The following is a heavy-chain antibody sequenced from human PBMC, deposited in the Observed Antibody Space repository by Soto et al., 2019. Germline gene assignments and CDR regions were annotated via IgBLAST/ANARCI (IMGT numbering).Heavy chain of an antibody. Sequence: QLQLQESGPGLVKPSETLSLTCTVSGGSISSSSYYWGWIRQPPGKGLEWIGSIYYSGSTYYNPSLKSRVTISVDTAKNQFSLKLSSVTAADTAVYYCASGETWFGELGGWFDPWGQGTLVTVSS. D-gene: IGHD3-10*01. CDR1: GGSISSSSYY. CDR3: ASGETWFGELGGWFDP. CDR2: IYYSGST. J-gene: IGHJ5*02. V-gene: IGHV4-39*01.